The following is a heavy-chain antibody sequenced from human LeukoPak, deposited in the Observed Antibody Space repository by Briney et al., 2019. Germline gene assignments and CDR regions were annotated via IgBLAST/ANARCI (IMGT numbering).Heavy chain of an antibody. CDR3: AKGGMVVAPGY. CDR2: INGRGGST. Sequence: GGSLRLSCAASGFTFSSYAMSWVRQAPGKGLEWVSGINGRGGSTYYADSVKGRFTISRDNSKNTLYLQMNSLRAEDTAVYYCAKGGMVVAPGYWGQGTLVTVSS. CDR1: GFTFSSYA. V-gene: IGHV3-23*01. J-gene: IGHJ4*02. D-gene: IGHD3-22*01.